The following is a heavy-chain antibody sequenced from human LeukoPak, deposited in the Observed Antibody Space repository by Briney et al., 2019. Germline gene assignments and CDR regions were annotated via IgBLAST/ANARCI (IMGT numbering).Heavy chain of an antibody. CDR1: GFTFSSYG. V-gene: IGHV3-48*03. D-gene: IGHD3-16*02. J-gene: IGHJ4*02. Sequence: GGSLRLSCAASGFTFSSYGMNWVRQAPGKGLEWVSYISSSGSTIYYADSVKGRFTISRDNAKNSLYLQMNSLRAEDTAVYYCARWSYLGELSLSAGLDYWGQGTLVTVSS. CDR2: ISSSGSTI. CDR3: ARWSYLGELSLSAGLDY.